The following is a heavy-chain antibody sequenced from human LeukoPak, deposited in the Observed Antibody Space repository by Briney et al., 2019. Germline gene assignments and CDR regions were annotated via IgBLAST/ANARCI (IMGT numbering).Heavy chain of an antibody. CDR1: GGSFSGYY. V-gene: IGHV4-34*01. CDR2: INHSGST. D-gene: IGHD3-22*01. CDR3: ARGRTYYYDSSGYYY. J-gene: IGHJ4*02. Sequence: SETLSLTCAVYGGSFSGYYWSWFRQPPGKGLEWIGEINHSGSTNYNPSLKSRVTISVDTSKNQFSLKLSSVTAADTAVYYCARGRTYYYDSSGYYYWGQGTLVTVSS.